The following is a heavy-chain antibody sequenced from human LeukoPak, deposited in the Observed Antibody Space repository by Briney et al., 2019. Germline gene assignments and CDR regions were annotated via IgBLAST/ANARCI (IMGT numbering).Heavy chain of an antibody. J-gene: IGHJ4*02. D-gene: IGHD6-19*01. Sequence: ASVKVSCKASGYTFTDYYVHWVRQAPGQGLEWMGWINSNSGSTSYAQNFQGRVTMTRDTSISTLYVELSSLRSDDTAVYYCARVRVYSSAWNFDYWGQGTLVTVSS. CDR3: ARVRVYSSAWNFDY. CDR2: INSNSGST. V-gene: IGHV1-2*02. CDR1: GYTFTDYY.